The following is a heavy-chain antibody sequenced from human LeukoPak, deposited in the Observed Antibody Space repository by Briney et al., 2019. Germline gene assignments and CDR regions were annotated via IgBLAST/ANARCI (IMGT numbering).Heavy chain of an antibody. J-gene: IGHJ5*02. V-gene: IGHV1-69*04. CDR2: IIPILGIA. CDR3: ARDIGGQLLSLDP. CDR1: GGTFSSYA. Sequence: GASVKLSCKVSGGTFSSYAISWVRQAPGQGLEWMGRIIPILGIANYAQKFEGRVTITADKSTSTAYMELSSLRSEDTAVYYCARDIGGQLLSLDPWGQGTLVTVSS. D-gene: IGHD2-2*01.